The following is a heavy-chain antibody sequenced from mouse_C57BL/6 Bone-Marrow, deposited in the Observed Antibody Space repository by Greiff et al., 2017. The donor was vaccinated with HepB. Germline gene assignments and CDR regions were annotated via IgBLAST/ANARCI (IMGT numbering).Heavy chain of an antibody. CDR3: ARAATVVATPFDY. CDR2: ISSGSSTI. CDR1: GFTFSDYG. J-gene: IGHJ2*01. V-gene: IGHV5-17*01. D-gene: IGHD1-1*01. Sequence: EVMLVESGGGLVKPGGSLKLSCAASGFTFSDYGMHWVRQAPEKGLEWVAYISSGSSTIYYADTVKGRFTISRDNAKNTLFLQMTSLRSEDTAMYYCARAATVVATPFDYWGQGTTLTVSS.